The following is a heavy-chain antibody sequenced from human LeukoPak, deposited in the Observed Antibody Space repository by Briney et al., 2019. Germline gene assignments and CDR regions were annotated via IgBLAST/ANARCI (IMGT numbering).Heavy chain of an antibody. CDR2: IYTGGGR. CDR1: GFTFNNYG. Sequence: GGSLRLSCAPSGFTFNNYGMHWVRQAPGKELEWVSVIYTGGGRYYADSVRGRFTISRDTSKNMVFLQMNSLRVEDTAVYYCARGIDYWGRGTLVTVSS. CDR3: ARGIDY. J-gene: IGHJ4*02. V-gene: IGHV3-NL1*01.